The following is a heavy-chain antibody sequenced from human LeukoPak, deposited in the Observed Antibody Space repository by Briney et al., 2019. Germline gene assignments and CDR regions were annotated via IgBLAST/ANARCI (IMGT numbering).Heavy chain of an antibody. Sequence: GGSLRLSCAASGFTFSSYAMSWVRHAPGKGLEWVSAISVSGGSTYYADSVKGRFTISRDNSKNTLYLQMNSLRAEDTAVYYCAKVGSAAAGPSLYYYYGMDVWGQGTTVTVSS. CDR3: AKVGSAAAGPSLYYYYGMDV. CDR1: GFTFSSYA. D-gene: IGHD6-13*01. V-gene: IGHV3-23*01. J-gene: IGHJ6*02. CDR2: ISVSGGST.